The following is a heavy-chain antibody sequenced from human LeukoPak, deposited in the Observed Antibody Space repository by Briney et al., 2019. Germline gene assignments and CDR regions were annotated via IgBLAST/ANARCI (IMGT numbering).Heavy chain of an antibody. J-gene: IGHJ4*02. D-gene: IGHD1-26*01. CDR2: IYYSGST. CDR3: AKSGSYHLLTFDY. V-gene: IGHV4-59*01. CDR1: GGSISSYY. Sequence: SETLSLTCTVSGGSISSYYWSWIRQPPGEGLEWIGYIYYSGSTNYNPSLKSRVTISVDTSKNQFSLKLSSVTAADTAVYYCAKSGSYHLLTFDYWGQGTLVTVSS.